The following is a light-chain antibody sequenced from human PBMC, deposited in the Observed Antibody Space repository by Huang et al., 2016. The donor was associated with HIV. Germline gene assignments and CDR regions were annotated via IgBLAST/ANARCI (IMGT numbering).Light chain of an antibody. CDR3: MQAPLSIT. Sequence: DIVMTQSPLSLPITPGEPASISCRSSQSLLHSNGYNYLDWYLQKPGQSPQLLIYLGYNRASGVPDRVSGSGSGTDFTLKISRVEAEDVGVYYCMQAPLSITFGQGTRLEIK. J-gene: IGKJ5*01. CDR2: LGY. CDR1: QSLLHSNGYNY. V-gene: IGKV2-28*01.